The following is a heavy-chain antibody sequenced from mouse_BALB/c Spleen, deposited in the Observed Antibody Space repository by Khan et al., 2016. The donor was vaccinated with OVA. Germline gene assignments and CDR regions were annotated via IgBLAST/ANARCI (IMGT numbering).Heavy chain of an antibody. CDR3: ACELRGFTY. D-gene: IGHD1-1*01. J-gene: IGHJ3*01. CDR1: GDSITSGY. Sequence: EVQLQESGPSLVKPSQTLSLTCSVTGDSITSGYWNWIRKFPGKKLEYMGYISDSGNTYYNPSLKSRISITRDTSKNQYYLQLNSVTTEDTATFYCACELRGFTYWGQGTLVTVSA. V-gene: IGHV3-8*02. CDR2: ISDSGNT.